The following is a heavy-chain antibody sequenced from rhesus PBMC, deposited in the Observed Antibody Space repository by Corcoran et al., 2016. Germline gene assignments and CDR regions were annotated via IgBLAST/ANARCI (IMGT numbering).Heavy chain of an antibody. CDR3: ARDLGASMVVVTSFDY. Sequence: QVQLQESGPGVVKPSETLSLTCAVSGGSLRGYYFWSWLVQPPGQGLAWFVYIHVGCGSTSYNPSLKNRITISKDTSKNQFSLKLSSVTAADTAVYYCARDLGASMVVVTSFDYWGQGVLVTVSS. V-gene: IGHV4-106*01. J-gene: IGHJ4*01. CDR1: GGSLRGYYF. CDR2: IHVGCGST. D-gene: IGHD3-28*01.